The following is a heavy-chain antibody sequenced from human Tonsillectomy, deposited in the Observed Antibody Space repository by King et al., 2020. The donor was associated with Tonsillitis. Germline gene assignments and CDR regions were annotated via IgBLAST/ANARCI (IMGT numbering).Heavy chain of an antibody. CDR3: TTGIYDFWSGGYMDV. J-gene: IGHJ6*03. CDR1: GFIFSNAW. V-gene: IGHV3-15*01. CDR2: IKTKTNVGTT. Sequence: VQLVESGGGLVKPGGSLRLSCAASGFIFSNAWISWFRQAPGSGLEWVVRIKTKTNVGTTDDAAPVKCIFTISRDDSKNTLYLQMNSLKTEDTAVYYCTTGIYDFWSGGYMDVWGKGTTVTVSS. D-gene: IGHD3-3*01.